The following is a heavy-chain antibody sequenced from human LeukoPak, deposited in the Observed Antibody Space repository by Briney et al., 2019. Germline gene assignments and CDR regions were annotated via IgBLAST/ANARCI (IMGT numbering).Heavy chain of an antibody. CDR1: VYTFTIYD. CDR3: ARVGPPPNWFDP. CDR2: MNPNSGNT. V-gene: IGHV1-8*03. Sequence: ASVTVSFKASVYTFTIYDINWVRQATGQGREWMGWMNPNSGNTGYAQKFQGRVTITRNTSIGTAYMELSSLRSEDTAVYYCARVGPPPNWFDPWGQGTLVTVSS. J-gene: IGHJ5*02. D-gene: IGHD1-14*01.